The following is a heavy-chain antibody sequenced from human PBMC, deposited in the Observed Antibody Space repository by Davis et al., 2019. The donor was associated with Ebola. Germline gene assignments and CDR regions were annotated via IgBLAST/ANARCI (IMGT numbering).Heavy chain of an antibody. CDR3: ARDSPGNGMDV. CDR1: GFIFSSYW. J-gene: IGHJ6*02. D-gene: IGHD6-13*01. CDR2: IKQDGSDK. V-gene: IGHV3-7*03. Sequence: GESLKISCAASGFIFSSYWMSWVRQAPGKGLEWVANIKQDGSDKYSVDSVKGRITISRDNAKNSLYLQMNSLRAEDTAVYYCARDSPGNGMDVWGQGATVTVSS.